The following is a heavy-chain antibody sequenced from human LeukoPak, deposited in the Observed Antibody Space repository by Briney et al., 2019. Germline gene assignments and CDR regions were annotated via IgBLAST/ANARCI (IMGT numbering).Heavy chain of an antibody. CDR1: VYTFTSYD. D-gene: IGHD2-15*01. Sequence: ASVKVSCKASVYTFTSYDINWVRQATGQGLEWMGWMNPNSGNTRYAQKFQGRVTMTRNTSISTAYMERDSPRTEDTVVYYCTRGLVVLSAKCWALDIWGQGTMVTVSS. V-gene: IGHV1-8*01. CDR2: MNPNSGNT. J-gene: IGHJ3*02. CDR3: TRGLVVLSAKCWALDI.